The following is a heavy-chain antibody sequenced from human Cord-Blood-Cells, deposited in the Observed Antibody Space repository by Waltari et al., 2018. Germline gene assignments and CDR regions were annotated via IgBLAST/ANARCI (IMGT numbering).Heavy chain of an antibody. CDR3: ASTAPYYYDSSGYYYFDY. D-gene: IGHD3-22*01. V-gene: IGHV4-39*01. Sequence: QLQLQESGPGLVKPSETLSLTCTVSGGSISSSSYYWGWIRQPPGKGLEWIGSIYYSGSTYYNPSLKSRVTISVDTSKNQFSLKLSSVTAADTAVYYCASTAPYYYDSSGYYYFDYWGQGNLVTISS. CDR1: GGSISSSSYY. J-gene: IGHJ4*02. CDR2: IYYSGST.